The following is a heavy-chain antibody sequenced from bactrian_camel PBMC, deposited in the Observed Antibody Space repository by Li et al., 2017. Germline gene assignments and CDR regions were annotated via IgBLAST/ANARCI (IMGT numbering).Heavy chain of an antibody. D-gene: IGHD5*01. Sequence: HVQLVESGGGSVQPGGSLRLSCVASGYSRTLNAMAWFRQVPGNGRQGVAAVDSDGTSTYADSSKGRFTISKDNAKNTLYLQMNSLAPEDTAIYYCATANVGWCATWSGHYTNWGQGTQVTVS. CDR3: ATANVGWCATWSGHYTN. CDR2: VDSDGTS. CDR1: GYSRTLNA. J-gene: IGHJ4*01. V-gene: IGHV3S53*01.